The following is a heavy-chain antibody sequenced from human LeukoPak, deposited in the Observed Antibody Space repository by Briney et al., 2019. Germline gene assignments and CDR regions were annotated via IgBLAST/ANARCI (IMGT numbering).Heavy chain of an antibody. Sequence: GGSLRLSCAASGFTFTTYAMTWVRQAPGKGLEWVSSITGSGASTYYADSVKGRFTISRDNSKNTLYLQMNSLRAEDTALYHCARDGGSYLQPTDFWGQGTLVTVSS. V-gene: IGHV3-23*01. D-gene: IGHD1-26*01. CDR3: ARDGGSYLQPTDF. CDR1: GFTFTTYA. J-gene: IGHJ4*02. CDR2: ITGSGAST.